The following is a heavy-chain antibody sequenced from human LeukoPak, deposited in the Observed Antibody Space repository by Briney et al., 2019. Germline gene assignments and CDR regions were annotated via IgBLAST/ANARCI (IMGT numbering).Heavy chain of an antibody. V-gene: IGHV4-34*01. CDR2: INHSGST. CDR1: GGSFSGYH. Sequence: PSETLSLTCAVYGGSFSGYHWSWIRQPPGKGLEWIGEINHSGSTNYNPSLKSRVTISVDTSKNQFSLKLSSVTAADTAVYYCARGRRYPYWGQGTLVTVSS. D-gene: IGHD2-2*01. CDR3: ARGRRYPY. J-gene: IGHJ4*02.